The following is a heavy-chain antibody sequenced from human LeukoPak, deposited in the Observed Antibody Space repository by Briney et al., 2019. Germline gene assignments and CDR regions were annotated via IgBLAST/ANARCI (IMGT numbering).Heavy chain of an antibody. CDR1: GFTFSSYW. CDR2: IKQDGSEK. Sequence: GGSLRLSCAASGFTFSSYWMSWVRQAPGKGLEWVANIKQDGSEKYYVDSVKGRFTISRDNAKNSLYLQMNSLRAEDTAVYCCARFDHDYGVLYYFDYWGQGTRVTVSS. J-gene: IGHJ4*02. D-gene: IGHD4-17*01. V-gene: IGHV3-7*01. CDR3: ARFDHDYGVLYYFDY.